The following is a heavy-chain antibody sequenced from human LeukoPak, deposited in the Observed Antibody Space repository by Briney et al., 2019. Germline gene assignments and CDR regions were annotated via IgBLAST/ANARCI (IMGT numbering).Heavy chain of an antibody. CDR3: ARYGRYRAFDI. D-gene: IGHD1-26*01. J-gene: IGHJ3*02. CDR2: INSDVSTT. CDR1: GFTSSAYW. V-gene: IGHV3-74*01. Sequence: GGSLRLSCAASGFTSSAYWMHWVRQVPGKGLVWVSRINSDVSTTNYADSVKGRFTISRDNAKNTIYLQLNSLRTEDTAVYYCARYGRYRAFDIWGPGTVVTVSS.